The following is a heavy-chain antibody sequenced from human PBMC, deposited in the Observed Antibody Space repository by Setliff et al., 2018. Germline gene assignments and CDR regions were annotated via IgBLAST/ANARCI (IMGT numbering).Heavy chain of an antibody. V-gene: IGHV3-11*04. J-gene: IGHJ4*02. CDR3: TRDIGGREGY. Sequence: GGSLRLSCAASGFTFSDYYVSWLRQAPGEGLEWVSHISSGGSSTYYADSVKGRFTISRDNAKNTLVLQMNSLRVEDTAMYYCTRDIGGREGYWGQGTLVTVSS. D-gene: IGHD3-10*01. CDR2: ISSGGSST. CDR1: GFTFSDYY.